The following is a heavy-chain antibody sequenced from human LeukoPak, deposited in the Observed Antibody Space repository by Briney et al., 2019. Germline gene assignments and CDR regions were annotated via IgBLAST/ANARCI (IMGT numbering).Heavy chain of an antibody. Sequence: GASVKVSCKASGYTFTSYGISWVRQAPGQGLEWMGWISAYNGNTNYAQKLQGRVTMTTDTSTSTAYMELRSLRSDDTAVYYCARGGSTTVTTFYFQHGGQGTLVTVSS. V-gene: IGHV1-18*01. J-gene: IGHJ1*01. CDR3: ARGGSTTVTTFYFQH. D-gene: IGHD4-17*01. CDR2: ISAYNGNT. CDR1: GYTFTSYG.